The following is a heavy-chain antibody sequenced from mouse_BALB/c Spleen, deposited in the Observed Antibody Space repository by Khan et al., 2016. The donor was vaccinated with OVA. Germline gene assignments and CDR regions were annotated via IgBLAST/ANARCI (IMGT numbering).Heavy chain of an antibody. V-gene: IGHV7-3*02. CDR2: IRNKANGYTT. CDR1: GFTFTDYY. J-gene: IGHJ3*01. Sequence: VALVESGGGLVQPGGSLRLSCATSGFTFTDYYMSWVRQPPGKALEWLGFIRNKANGYTTEYSASVKGRFTISRDNSQSILYLQMNTLRAEDSATYYCERDVPTGTRGVAYWGQGTLVTVSA. D-gene: IGHD4-1*02. CDR3: ERDVPTGTRGVAY.